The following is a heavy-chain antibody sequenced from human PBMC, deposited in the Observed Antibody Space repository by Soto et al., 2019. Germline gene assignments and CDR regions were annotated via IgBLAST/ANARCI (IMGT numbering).Heavy chain of an antibody. CDR3: ARDLGSSWLNWFDP. Sequence: SETLSLTCTVSGGSISSGGYYWSRIRQHPGKGLEWIGYIYYSGSTYYNPSLKSRVTISVDTSKNQFSLKLSSVTAADTAVYYCARDLGSSWLNWFDPWGQGXLVTVPS. D-gene: IGHD6-13*01. CDR2: IYYSGST. CDR1: GGSISSGGYY. J-gene: IGHJ5*02. V-gene: IGHV4-31*03.